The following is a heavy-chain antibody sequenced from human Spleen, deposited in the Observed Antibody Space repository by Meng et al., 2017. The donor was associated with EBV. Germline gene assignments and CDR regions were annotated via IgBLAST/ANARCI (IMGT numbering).Heavy chain of an antibody. CDR1: GKSFSAYY. Sequence: QLQPRTWGAGRVMPLEASSLPCGVYGKSFSAYYGRWIRQPPGRGLEWIGDVIHSGNTSYSPSLKSRVTISVDTSKNQFSLNLISVTAADTAVYYCARVTWGGYFSPDWYFDLWGRGTLVTVSS. D-gene: IGHD3-3*01. CDR2: VIHSGNT. CDR3: ARVTWGGYFSPDWYFDL. V-gene: IGHV4-34*12. J-gene: IGHJ2*01.